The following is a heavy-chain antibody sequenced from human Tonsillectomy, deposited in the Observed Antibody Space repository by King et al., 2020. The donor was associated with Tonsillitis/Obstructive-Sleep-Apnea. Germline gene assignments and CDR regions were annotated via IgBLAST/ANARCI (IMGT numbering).Heavy chain of an antibody. CDR3: AARREYGDSTDYYFYYMDV. CDR1: GGSISSRRAY. D-gene: IGHD4-17*01. V-gene: IGHV4-39*01. CDR2: IYYSGST. J-gene: IGHJ6*03. Sequence: QLQESGPGLVKPSETLSLTCTVSGGSISSRRAYWVWIRQPPGKGLEWIASIYYSGSTYNNQSLKSRVTISVDTTKNQFSLNLRSVTAADTAVYYCAARREYGDSTDYYFYYMDVWGKGTTVTVSS.